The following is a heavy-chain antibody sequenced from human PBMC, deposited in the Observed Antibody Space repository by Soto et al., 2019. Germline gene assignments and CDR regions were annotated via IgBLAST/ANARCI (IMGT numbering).Heavy chain of an antibody. Sequence: PGGSLRLSCAASGFTFSSYPMHWVRRAPGKGLEWVAVISFDGSNKYYADSVKGRFTISRDNSRNTLYLQMNSLRAEDTAVYYCAVTMANYYLPYWGQATLVTVSS. J-gene: IGHJ4*02. CDR3: AVTMANYYLPY. CDR2: ISFDGSNK. V-gene: IGHV3-30-3*01. CDR1: GFTFSSYP. D-gene: IGHD5-12*01.